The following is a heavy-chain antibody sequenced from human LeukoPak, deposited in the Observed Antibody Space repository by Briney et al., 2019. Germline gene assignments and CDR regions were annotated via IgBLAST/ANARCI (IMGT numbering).Heavy chain of an antibody. Sequence: GGSLRLSCAASGFTFSSYAMHWVRQAPGKGLEWVAVISYDGRNKYYADSVKGRFTISRDNSKNTLYLQMNSLRAEDTAVYYCARLWSDAFDIWGQGTMVTVSS. CDR2: ISYDGRNK. J-gene: IGHJ3*02. CDR3: ARLWSDAFDI. D-gene: IGHD3-10*01. CDR1: GFTFSSYA. V-gene: IGHV3-30*04.